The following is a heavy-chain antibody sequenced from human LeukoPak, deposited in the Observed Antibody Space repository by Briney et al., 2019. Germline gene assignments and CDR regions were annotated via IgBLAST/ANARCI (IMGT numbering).Heavy chain of an antibody. CDR3: ARVGRVTMIVVVKPNWYFDL. CDR1: GGSISSGSYY. D-gene: IGHD3-22*01. J-gene: IGHJ2*01. V-gene: IGHV4-61*02. Sequence: SQTLSLTCTVSGGSISSGSYYWSWIRQPAGKGLEWIGRIYTSGSTNYNPSLKSRVTISVDTSKNQFSLKLSSVTAADTAVYYCARVGRVTMIVVVKPNWYFDLWGRGTLVTVSS. CDR2: IYTSGST.